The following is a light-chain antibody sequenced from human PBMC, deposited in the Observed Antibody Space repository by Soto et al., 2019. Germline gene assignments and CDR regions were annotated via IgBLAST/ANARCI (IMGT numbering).Light chain of an antibody. J-gene: IGLJ1*01. CDR3: SSYTSSSFYV. Sequence: QSALTQPASVSGSPGQSITISCTGTSSDVGGYNYVSWYQQHPGKAPKLMIYEVSNRPSGVSNRFSGSKSGNTASLTISGLQAEDEADYYCSSYTSSSFYVFGPAPKVTVL. V-gene: IGLV2-14*01. CDR1: SSDVGGYNY. CDR2: EVS.